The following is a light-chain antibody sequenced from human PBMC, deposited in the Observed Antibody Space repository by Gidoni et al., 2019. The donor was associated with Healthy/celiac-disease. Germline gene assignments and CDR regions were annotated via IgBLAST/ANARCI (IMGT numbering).Light chain of an antibody. Sequence: EIVLTQSPATLSLSPGERATLSCRASQSVSSYLAWYQQKPGQAPRLLIYDASNRATGIPARFSGSWSGTDFTLTISSLEPEDFAVYYCQQRSNWPPLFTFXPXTNVDIK. CDR2: DAS. CDR3: QQRSNWPPLFT. V-gene: IGKV3-11*01. CDR1: QSVSSY. J-gene: IGKJ3*01.